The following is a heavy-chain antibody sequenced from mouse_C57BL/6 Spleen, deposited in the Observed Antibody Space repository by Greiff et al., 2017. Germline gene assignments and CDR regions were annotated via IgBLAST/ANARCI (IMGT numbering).Heavy chain of an antibody. CDR3: ARYGSSYFDY. CDR1: GYSFTGYF. V-gene: IGHV1-20*01. J-gene: IGHJ2*01. Sequence: EVKLVESGPELVKPGDSVKISCKASGYSFTGYFMNWVMQSHGKSLEWIGRINPYNGDTFYNQKFKGKATLTVDKSSSTAHMELRSLTSEDSAVYYCARYGSSYFDYWGQGTTLTVSS. CDR2: INPYNGDT. D-gene: IGHD1-1*01.